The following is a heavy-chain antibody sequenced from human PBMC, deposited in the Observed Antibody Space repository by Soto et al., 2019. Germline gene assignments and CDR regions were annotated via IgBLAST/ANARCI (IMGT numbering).Heavy chain of an antibody. CDR1: GFTFSSYA. CDR3: AKGTVDGSLWSYYFDY. CDR2: INSRGGGT. J-gene: IGHJ4*02. D-gene: IGHD6-19*01. Sequence: GGSLRLSCAASGFTFSSYAMSWVRQAPGKGLEWVSTINSRGGGTYYADSVKGRFTISRDNSKNTLYLQVNNVRAEDTAIYFCAKGTVDGSLWSYYFDYWGQGTLVTVSS. V-gene: IGHV3-23*01.